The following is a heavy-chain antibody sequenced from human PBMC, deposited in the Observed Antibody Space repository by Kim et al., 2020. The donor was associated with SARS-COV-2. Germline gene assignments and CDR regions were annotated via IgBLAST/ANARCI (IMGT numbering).Heavy chain of an antibody. V-gene: IGHV3-23*01. Sequence: GGSLRLSCTASGFTFSSYAMSWVRQAPGMGLEWVSSISGSGSNKYYSDSLKGRLTISRDNSKNTLYLEMHSLKVEDTAFYYCTKESPLFSDSWGQGTLVTVSA. D-gene: IGHD3-3*01. CDR1: GFTFSSYA. CDR3: TKESPLFSDS. J-gene: IGHJ4*02. CDR2: ISGSGSNK.